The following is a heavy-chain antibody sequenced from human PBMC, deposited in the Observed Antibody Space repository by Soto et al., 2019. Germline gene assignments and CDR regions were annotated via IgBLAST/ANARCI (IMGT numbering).Heavy chain of an antibody. J-gene: IGHJ4*02. CDR1: GDTFTGYY. CDR3: ASPGDYYDSSGYYPTPFDY. Sequence: ASVKVSCKASGDTFTGYYVHWVRQAPGQGLEWMGWISPHGGGAKYAQNFQGRVTLTTDTSHNTAYMEMTRLRSDDTAVYYCASPGDYYDSSGYYPTPFDYWGQGTLVTVS. V-gene: IGHV1-2*02. CDR2: ISPHGGGA. D-gene: IGHD3-22*01.